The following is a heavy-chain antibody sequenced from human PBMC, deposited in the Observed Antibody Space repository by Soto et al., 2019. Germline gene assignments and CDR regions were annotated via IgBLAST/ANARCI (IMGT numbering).Heavy chain of an antibody. J-gene: IGHJ6*02. CDR3: AKDIAAARWGDYYGMDV. Sequence: PGGSLRLSCSASGFIFRSYTLYWVRQAPGKGLEFVSAISGNGSTTHYADSVKGRFTISRVNSRNTLYLQMNSLRAEDTALYYCAKDIAAARWGDYYGMDVWGQGTTVTVSS. D-gene: IGHD6-13*01. CDR2: ISGNGSTT. V-gene: IGHV3-64D*06. CDR1: GFIFRSYT.